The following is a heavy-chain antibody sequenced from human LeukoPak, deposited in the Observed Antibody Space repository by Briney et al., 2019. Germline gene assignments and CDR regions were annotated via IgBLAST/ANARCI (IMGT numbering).Heavy chain of an antibody. J-gene: IGHJ3*02. Sequence: GGSLRLSCAASGFTFSIYAMSWVRQAPGKGLEWVSAISGSGGSTYYADSVKGRFTISRDNSKNTLYLQMNSLRAEDTAVYYCAKDKGAGNIVVVPAVTGAFDIWGQGTMVTVSS. CDR1: GFTFSIYA. V-gene: IGHV3-23*01. D-gene: IGHD2-2*01. CDR3: AKDKGAGNIVVVPAVTGAFDI. CDR2: ISGSGGST.